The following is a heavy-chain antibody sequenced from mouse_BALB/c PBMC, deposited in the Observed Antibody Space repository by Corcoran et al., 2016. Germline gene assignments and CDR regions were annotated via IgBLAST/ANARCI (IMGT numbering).Heavy chain of an antibody. CDR2: INTYTGEP. CDR1: GYTFTNYG. Sequence: QIQLVQSGPELKKPGETVKISCKASGYTFTNYGMNWVKQAPGKGLKWMGWINTYTGEPTYADDFKGRFAFSLETSASTAYLQIKNRKNEDTATYFCARGNYRSYYYAMDYWGQGTSVTVSS. V-gene: IGHV9-3-1*01. D-gene: IGHD2-14*01. CDR3: ARGNYRSYYYAMDY. J-gene: IGHJ4*01.